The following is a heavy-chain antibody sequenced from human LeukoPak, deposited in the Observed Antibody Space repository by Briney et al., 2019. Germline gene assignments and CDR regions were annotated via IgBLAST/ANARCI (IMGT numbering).Heavy chain of an antibody. J-gene: IGHJ4*02. Sequence: GGSLRLSCAASGFTFSSYGMSWVRQAPGKGLEWVPAISGSGGSTYYADSVKGRFTISRDNSKNTLYLQMNSLRAEDTAVYYCAREHRYCSGGNCYEGDYYFDYWGQGTLVTVSS. CDR3: AREHRYCSGGNCYEGDYYFDY. CDR2: ISGSGGST. D-gene: IGHD2-15*01. V-gene: IGHV3-23*01. CDR1: GFTFSSYG.